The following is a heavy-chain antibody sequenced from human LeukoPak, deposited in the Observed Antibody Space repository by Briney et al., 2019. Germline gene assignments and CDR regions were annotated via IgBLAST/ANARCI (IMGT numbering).Heavy chain of an antibody. CDR3: ARSSYYYDSSGSRLYYFDY. Sequence: SETLSLTCTVSGGSISSHYWSWIRQPPGKGLEWIGYIYYSGSTNYNPSLKSRVTISVDTSKNQFSLKLSSVTAADTAVYYCARSSYYYDSSGSRLYYFDYWGQGTWSPSPQ. J-gene: IGHJ4*02. CDR2: IYYSGST. D-gene: IGHD3-22*01. CDR1: GGSISSHY. V-gene: IGHV4-59*11.